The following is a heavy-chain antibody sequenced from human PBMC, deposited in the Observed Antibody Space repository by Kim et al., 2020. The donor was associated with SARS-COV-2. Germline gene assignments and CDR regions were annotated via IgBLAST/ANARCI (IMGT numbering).Heavy chain of an antibody. Sequence: SVKVSCKASGGTFSSYAISWVRQAPGQGLEWMGGIIPIFGTANYAQKFQGRVTITADESTSTAYMELSSLRSEDTAVYYCASHHCGGDCYSPRSFDYWGQGTLVTVSS. CDR2: IIPIFGTA. D-gene: IGHD2-21*01. CDR3: ASHHCGGDCYSPRSFDY. J-gene: IGHJ4*02. CDR1: GGTFSSYA. V-gene: IGHV1-69*13.